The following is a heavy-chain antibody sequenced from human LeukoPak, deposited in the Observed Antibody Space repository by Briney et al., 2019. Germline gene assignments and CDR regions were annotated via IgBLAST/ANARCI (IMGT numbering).Heavy chain of an antibody. CDR2: IYNDGVT. J-gene: IGHJ4*02. Sequence: GGSLRLSCAASGFTVSSSYMSWVRQAPGKGLEWVSVIYNDGVTKYADSVKGRFTISRDTSKNTVFLQMNSLRAEDTAVFYCARVARADDYFDYWGQGTLVTVSS. CDR3: ARVARADDYFDY. D-gene: IGHD6-19*01. CDR1: GFTVSSSY. V-gene: IGHV3-53*01.